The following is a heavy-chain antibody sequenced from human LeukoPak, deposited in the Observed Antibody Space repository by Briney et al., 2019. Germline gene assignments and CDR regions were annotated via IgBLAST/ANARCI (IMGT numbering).Heavy chain of an antibody. D-gene: IGHD3-10*01. Sequence: PSETLSLTCTVSGGSISGFSWSWVRQPPGKGLEWIGYIFYSGSTNYNPSLKSRVTISVDTSKNQFSLILTSVTAADTAVYYCARVDMVRGALNSYYYYGMDVWGQGTRSPSP. V-gene: IGHV4-59*01. CDR1: GGSISGFS. CDR2: IFYSGST. J-gene: IGHJ6*02. CDR3: ARVDMVRGALNSYYYYGMDV.